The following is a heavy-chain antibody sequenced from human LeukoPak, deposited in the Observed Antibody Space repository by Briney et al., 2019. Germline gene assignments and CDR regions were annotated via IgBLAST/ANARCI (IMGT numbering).Heavy chain of an antibody. V-gene: IGHV1-69*06. D-gene: IGHD2-2*01. J-gene: IGHJ4*02. CDR1: GYTFTSYD. CDR2: INPIFGTA. Sequence: SVKVSCKASGYTFTSYDINWVRQATGQGLEWMGGINPIFGTANYAEKFQGRVTITADKSTSTAYMELSSLRAEATAVYYCARGGTYCSSTSCRLEYWGQGTLVTVSS. CDR3: ARGGTYCSSTSCRLEY.